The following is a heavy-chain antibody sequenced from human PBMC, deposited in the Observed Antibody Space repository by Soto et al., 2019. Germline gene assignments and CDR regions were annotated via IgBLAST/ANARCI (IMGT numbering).Heavy chain of an antibody. CDR1: GFTFSSYG. V-gene: IGHV3-30*18. D-gene: IGHD6-19*01. CDR3: AKDLSSGWSLDY. CDR2: ISHDGSDK. J-gene: IGHJ4*02. Sequence: QVQLVESGGGVVQPGRSLRLSCAVSGFTFSSYGMHWVRQAPGKGLEWVAVISHDGSDKYYADSVKGRFSISRDNSKNTLYLQMNSLRAEDMAVYYCAKDLSSGWSLDYWGQGTLVTVSS.